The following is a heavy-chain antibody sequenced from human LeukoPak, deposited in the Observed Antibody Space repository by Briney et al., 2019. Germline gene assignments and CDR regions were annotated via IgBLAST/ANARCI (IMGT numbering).Heavy chain of an antibody. D-gene: IGHD3-22*01. CDR3: ARVLAYSSGYLNAFDI. CDR1: GFTFSSYS. V-gene: IGHV3-21*01. Sequence: AGGSLRLSCAASGFTFSSYSMNWVRQAPGKGLEWVSSISSSSSYIYYADSVKGRFTISRDNAKNSLYLQMNSLRAEDTAVYYCARVLAYSSGYLNAFDIWGQGTMVTVSS. CDR2: ISSSSSYI. J-gene: IGHJ3*02.